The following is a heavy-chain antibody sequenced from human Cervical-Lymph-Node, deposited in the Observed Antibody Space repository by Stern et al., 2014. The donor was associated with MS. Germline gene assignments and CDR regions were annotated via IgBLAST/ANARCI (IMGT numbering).Heavy chain of an antibody. CDR3: ARRGHGYMGIDY. D-gene: IGHD1-1*01. J-gene: IGHJ4*02. CDR2: IYPGDSAT. V-gene: IGHV5-51*03. Sequence: VQLVESGAEVRKPGESLRISCEVSGYRFTNNWIGWVRQVPGKGLEWMGIIYPGDSATRYSPAFPGQVTILVDKSNSITYLQWSSLKASDTAIYYCARRGHGYMGIDYWGQGTLVTVSS. CDR1: GYRFTNNW.